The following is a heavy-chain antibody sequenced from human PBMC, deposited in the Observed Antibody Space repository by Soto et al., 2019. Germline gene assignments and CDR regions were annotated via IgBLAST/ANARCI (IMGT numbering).Heavy chain of an antibody. CDR3: ARVITIFGVVNWFDP. J-gene: IGHJ5*02. CDR2: IIPIFGTA. D-gene: IGHD3-3*01. Sequence: ASVKVSCKASGGTFSSYAISWVRQAPGQGLEWMGGIIPIFGTANYAQKFQGRVTITADESTSTAYMELSSLRSEDTAVYYCARVITIFGVVNWFDPWGQGTLVTVSS. CDR1: GGTFSSYA. V-gene: IGHV1-69*13.